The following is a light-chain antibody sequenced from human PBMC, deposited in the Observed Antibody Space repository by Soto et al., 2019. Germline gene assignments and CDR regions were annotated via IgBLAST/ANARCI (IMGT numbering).Light chain of an antibody. J-gene: IGLJ1*01. Sequence: QSVLTQPPSVSGAPGQRVTIACSGSTSNIGSNYDVHWYQQLPGKAPKVLIYGNNNRPSGVPNRFSASKSGTSASLAIAGLQAEDEADYYCSSYTSSNTFYVFGTGTKLTVL. CDR3: SSYTSSNTFYV. CDR1: TSNIGSNYD. V-gene: IGLV1-40*01. CDR2: GNN.